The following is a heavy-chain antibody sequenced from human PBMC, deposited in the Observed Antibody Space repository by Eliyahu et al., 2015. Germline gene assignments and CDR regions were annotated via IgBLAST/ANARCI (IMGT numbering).Heavy chain of an antibody. J-gene: IGHJ6*02. Sequence: EWVSSISGSGGDTYYADSVKGRFTISRDNSKNTLYLQMNSLRAEDTAVYYCAKLIRGYYDSSDYYSFGRYYYGMDVWGQGTTVTVSS. CDR3: AKLIRGYYDSSDYYSFGRYYYGMDV. D-gene: IGHD3-22*01. V-gene: IGHV3-23*01. CDR2: ISGSGGDT.